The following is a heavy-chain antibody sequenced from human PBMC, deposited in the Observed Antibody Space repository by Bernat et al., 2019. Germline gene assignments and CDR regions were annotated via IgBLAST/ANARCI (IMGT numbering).Heavy chain of an antibody. CDR3: ARDLISYDSSGYYFAPGHNWFDP. CDR2: IIPILGIA. CDR1: GGTFSSYT. D-gene: IGHD3-22*01. V-gene: IGHV1-69*08. J-gene: IGHJ5*02. Sequence: QVQLVQSGAEVKKPGSSVKVSCKASGGTFSSYTISWVRQAPGQGLEWMGRIIPILGIANYAQKFQGRVTITADKSTSTAYMELSSLRSEDTAVYYCARDLISYDSSGYYFAPGHNWFDPWGQGTLVTVSS.